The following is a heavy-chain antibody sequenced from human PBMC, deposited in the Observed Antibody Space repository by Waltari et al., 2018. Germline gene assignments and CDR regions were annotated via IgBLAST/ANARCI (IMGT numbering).Heavy chain of an antibody. CDR3: ARDGYNYSWFDP. J-gene: IGHJ5*02. D-gene: IGHD5-12*01. V-gene: IGHV4-59*01. Sequence: QVQLQESGPGLVKPSETLSLTCTVSGGSISSYYWSWIRQPPGKGLEWIGYIYYSGSTNYNPSLKSRVTISVDTSKNQFSLKLSSVTAADTAVYYCARDGYNYSWFDPWGQGTLVTVSS. CDR2: IYYSGST. CDR1: GGSISSYY.